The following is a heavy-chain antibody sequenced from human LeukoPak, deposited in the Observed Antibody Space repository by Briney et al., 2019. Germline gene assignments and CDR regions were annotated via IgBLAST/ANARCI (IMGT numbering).Heavy chain of an antibody. D-gene: IGHD5-12*01. CDR1: GGSISSYY. CDR3: ARSGYEDFDF. J-gene: IGHJ4*02. V-gene: IGHV4-59*08. Sequence: SETLSLTCTVSGGSISSYYWSWIRQPPGKGLEWIGYIYYSGSNNYNPSLKSRVTISVDTSKNQFSLKLSSVTAADTAVYYCARSGYEDFDFWGQGTLVTVSS. CDR2: IYYSGSN.